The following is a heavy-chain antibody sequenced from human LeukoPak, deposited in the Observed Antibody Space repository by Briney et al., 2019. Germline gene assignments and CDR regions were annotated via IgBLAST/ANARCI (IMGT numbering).Heavy chain of an antibody. Sequence: GGSLRLSCAASGFNFGEFWMAWVRQTPGKGLEWVADIKEDGSEKFYVDSVKGRFTISRDNSKNSLDLQMNRLRAEDTAVYYCARDTYYDSSGYYGYWGQGTLVTVSS. V-gene: IGHV3-7*01. D-gene: IGHD3-22*01. CDR3: ARDTYYDSSGYYGY. CDR1: GFNFGEFW. J-gene: IGHJ4*02. CDR2: IKEDGSEK.